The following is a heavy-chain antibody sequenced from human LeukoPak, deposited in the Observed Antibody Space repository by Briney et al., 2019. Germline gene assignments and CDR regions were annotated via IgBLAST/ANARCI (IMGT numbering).Heavy chain of an antibody. CDR3: AGSGWNGGPFDN. Sequence: SETLSLTCTVSGYSISSGYYWGWIHQPPGKGLEWIGSMYYSGSTHYNPSLKSRVTISLDTSKNQFSLKLSSVTAADTAVYYCAGSGWNGGPFDNWGQGTLVTVSS. V-gene: IGHV4-38-2*02. D-gene: IGHD6-19*01. CDR2: MYYSGST. J-gene: IGHJ4*02. CDR1: GYSISSGYY.